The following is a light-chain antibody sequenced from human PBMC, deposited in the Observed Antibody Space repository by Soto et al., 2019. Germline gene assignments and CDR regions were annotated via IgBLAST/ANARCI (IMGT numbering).Light chain of an antibody. V-gene: IGKV3-20*01. CDR3: QQYTVWPFT. CDR2: GVS. Sequence: EIVLTQSPGTLSLSPGERATLSCRASQSVSNNYLAWYQQKPGQAPRLLMYGVSSRATGTPDRFSGSGSGTEFTLTISSLQSEDFALYYCQQYTVWPFTFGGGTKVDIK. CDR1: QSVSNNY. J-gene: IGKJ4*01.